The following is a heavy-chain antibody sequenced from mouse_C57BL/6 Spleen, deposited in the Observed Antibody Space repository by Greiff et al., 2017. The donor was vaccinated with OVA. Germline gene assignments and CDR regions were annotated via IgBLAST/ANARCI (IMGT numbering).Heavy chain of an antibody. V-gene: IGHV1-69*01. J-gene: IGHJ2*01. CDR1: GYTFTSYW. CDR3: ARFGYYEDY. D-gene: IGHD2-3*01. CDR2: IDPSDSYT. Sequence: QVQLQQPGAELVMPGASVKLSCKASGYTFTSYWMHWVKQRPGQGLEWIGEIDPSDSYTNYKQKFKGKSTLTVDNSSSTAYLQLISLTSEDSAVYYCARFGYYEDYWGQGTTLTVSS.